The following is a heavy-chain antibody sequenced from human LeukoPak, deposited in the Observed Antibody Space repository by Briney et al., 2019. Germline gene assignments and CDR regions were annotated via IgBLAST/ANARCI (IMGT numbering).Heavy chain of an antibody. J-gene: IGHJ4*02. D-gene: IGHD5-12*01. CDR3: AGSRMVAPLGY. CDR1: GGSISSYY. Sequence: PSETLSLTCAVSGGSISSYYWSWIRQPPGKGLEWIGYIYYSGSTNYNPSLQSRVTISVDTSKNQFSLKLSSVTAANAAAFYCAGSRMVAPLGYWGQGTLVTVSS. CDR2: IYYSGST. V-gene: IGHV4-59*08.